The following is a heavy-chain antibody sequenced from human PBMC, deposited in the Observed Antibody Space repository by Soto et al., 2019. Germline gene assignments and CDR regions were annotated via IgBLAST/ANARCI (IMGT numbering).Heavy chain of an antibody. J-gene: IGHJ3*02. CDR3: ARDMYNWNDVGAFDI. Sequence: SVKVSCKASGYTFTSYGISWVRQAPGQGLEWMGRIIPILGIANYAQKFQGRVTITADKSTSTAYMELSSLRSEDTAVYYCARDMYNWNDVGAFDIWGQGTMVTVSS. V-gene: IGHV1-69*04. CDR1: GYTFTSYG. D-gene: IGHD1-20*01. CDR2: IIPILGIA.